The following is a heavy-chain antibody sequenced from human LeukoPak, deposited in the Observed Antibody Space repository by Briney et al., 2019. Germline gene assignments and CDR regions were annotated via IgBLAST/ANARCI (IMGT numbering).Heavy chain of an antibody. Sequence: GGSLRLSCAASGFTFSSYEMNWVRQAPGKGLEWVSYISSSGRAFYYADSVKGRFTISRDNGKNSLYLQMNSLRVEDTAVYYCARDSRGSSWFFDYWGQGALITVSS. D-gene: IGHD6-13*01. CDR2: ISSSGRAF. CDR1: GFTFSSYE. CDR3: ARDSRGSSWFFDY. V-gene: IGHV3-48*03. J-gene: IGHJ4*02.